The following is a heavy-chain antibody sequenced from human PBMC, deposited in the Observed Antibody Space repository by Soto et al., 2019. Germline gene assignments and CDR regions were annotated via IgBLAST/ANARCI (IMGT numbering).Heavy chain of an antibody. Sequence: LRLSFVASGITFVSRAMSWVRQAPGEGLEWVSTITDTGGDTKYADSVRGRFTMSRDNSKKTLYLQMNSLRVEDSALYYCARGSTDSYPGSRIFDFWGRGTLVTVSS. CDR2: ITDTGGDT. J-gene: IGHJ4*02. CDR1: GITFVSRA. V-gene: IGHV3-23*01. D-gene: IGHD3-10*01. CDR3: ARGSTDSYPGSRIFDF.